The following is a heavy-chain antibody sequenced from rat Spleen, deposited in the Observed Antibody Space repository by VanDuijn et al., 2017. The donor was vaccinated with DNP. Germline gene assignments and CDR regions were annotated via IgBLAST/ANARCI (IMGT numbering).Heavy chain of an antibody. D-gene: IGHD1-11*01. Sequence: SNSYYRDSVKGRFTISRDNAKSTLYLQMDSLRSEDTATYYCARRGEGPFDYWGQGVMVTVSS. V-gene: IGHV5-25*01. CDR3: ARRGEGPFDY. J-gene: IGHJ2*01. CDR2: SNS.